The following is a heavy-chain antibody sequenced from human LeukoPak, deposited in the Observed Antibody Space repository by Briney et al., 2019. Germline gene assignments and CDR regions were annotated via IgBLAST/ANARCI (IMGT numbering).Heavy chain of an antibody. CDR3: ARDGYYYDSSGYYGKFDY. V-gene: IGHV4-61*02. CDR1: GGSISSGSYY. Sequence: PSETLSLTCTVSGGSISSGSYYWSWIRQPAGKGLEWIGRIYTSGSPNYNPSLKSRVTISVDTSKNQFSLKLSSVTAADTAVYYCARDGYYYDSSGYYGKFDYWGQGTLVTVSS. J-gene: IGHJ4*02. D-gene: IGHD3-22*01. CDR2: IYTSGSP.